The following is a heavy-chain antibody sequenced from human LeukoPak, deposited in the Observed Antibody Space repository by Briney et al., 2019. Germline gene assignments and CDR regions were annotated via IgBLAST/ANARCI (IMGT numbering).Heavy chain of an antibody. CDR3: AREGVTGGSGSYYYGMDV. CDR1: GFTFSSYA. J-gene: IGHJ6*02. V-gene: IGHV3-30-3*01. D-gene: IGHD3-10*01. CDR2: ISYDGSNK. Sequence: GGSLRLSCAPSGFTFSSYAMHWVRQAPGKGLGWVAAISYDGSNKYYADSVKGRFTISRDNSKNTLYLQMNSLRAEDTAVYYCAREGVTGGSGSYYYGMDVWGQGTTVTVSS.